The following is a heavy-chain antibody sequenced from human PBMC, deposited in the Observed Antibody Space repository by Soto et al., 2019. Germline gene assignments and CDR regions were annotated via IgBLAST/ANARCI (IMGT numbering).Heavy chain of an antibody. D-gene: IGHD4-17*01. CDR1: GGSFSGYY. Sequence: SETLSLTCAVYGGSFSGYYWSWIRQPPGKGLEWIGEINHSGSTNYNPSLKSRVTISVDTSKNQFSLKLSSVTAADTAVYYCARAGVVGDYGDSNCYMDVWGKGTTVTVSS. V-gene: IGHV4-34*01. CDR2: INHSGST. J-gene: IGHJ6*03. CDR3: ARAGVVGDYGDSNCYMDV.